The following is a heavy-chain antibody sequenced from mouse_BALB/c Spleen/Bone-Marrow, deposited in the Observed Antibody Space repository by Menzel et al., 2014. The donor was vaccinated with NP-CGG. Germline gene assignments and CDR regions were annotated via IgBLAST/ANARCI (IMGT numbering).Heavy chain of an antibody. V-gene: IGHV1-5*01. CDR2: IYPGNSNT. J-gene: IGHJ3*01. D-gene: IGHD3-1*01. Sequence: EVQLVESGAVLARPGASVKLSCTASGYTFTSSWMHWVNQRPGQGLEWIAAIYPGNSNTSYNQTFTGKAKLTVVTSTPTGVMELGSRSNDDSAVYYWSRSGRACFAYWGQGTPLTVSS. CDR3: SRSGRACFAY. CDR1: GYTFTSSW.